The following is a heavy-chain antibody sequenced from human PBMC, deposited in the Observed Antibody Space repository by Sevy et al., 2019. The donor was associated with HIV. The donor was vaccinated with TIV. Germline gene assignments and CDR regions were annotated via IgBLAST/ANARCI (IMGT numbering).Heavy chain of an antibody. Sequence: GGSLRLSCAASGFTFSNYWMNWVRQAPGKGLEWVANIKQDGSDKYYVDSVRGRFTISRDNAKNSLYLQMNSLRAENTAVYCCARAWNYARDYWGQGTLVTVSS. CDR2: IKQDGSDK. V-gene: IGHV3-7*04. J-gene: IGHJ4*02. CDR3: ARAWNYARDY. CDR1: GFTFSNYW. D-gene: IGHD1-7*01.